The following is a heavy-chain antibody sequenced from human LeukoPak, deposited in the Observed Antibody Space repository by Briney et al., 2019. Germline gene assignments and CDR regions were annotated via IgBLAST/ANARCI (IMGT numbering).Heavy chain of an antibody. Sequence: ASVKVSCKASGYTFTGYYMHWVRQAPGQGLEWMGWINPNSGGTNYAQKFQGRVTMTRHTSISTPYMELSRLRSDDTAVYYCARGTRMLSVLDNWFDPWGQGTLVTVSS. D-gene: IGHD2-8*01. J-gene: IGHJ5*02. CDR1: GYTFTGYY. CDR2: INPNSGGT. V-gene: IGHV1-2*02. CDR3: ARGTRMLSVLDNWFDP.